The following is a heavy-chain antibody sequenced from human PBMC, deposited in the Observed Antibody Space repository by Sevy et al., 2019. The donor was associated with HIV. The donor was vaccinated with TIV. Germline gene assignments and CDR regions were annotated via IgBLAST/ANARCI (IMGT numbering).Heavy chain of an antibody. Sequence: GGSLRLSCAASGFTFSSYAMHWVRQAPGKGLEWVAVISYDGNNEYYPHSVKGRFTISRDNSKNTLYMQMNSLRPEDTAVYYCARDRGRYYYASGSPVKYYRMDVWGQGTTVTVSS. D-gene: IGHD3-10*01. J-gene: IGHJ6*02. CDR3: ARDRGRYYYASGSPVKYYRMDV. CDR1: GFTFSSYA. V-gene: IGHV3-30-3*01. CDR2: ISYDGNNE.